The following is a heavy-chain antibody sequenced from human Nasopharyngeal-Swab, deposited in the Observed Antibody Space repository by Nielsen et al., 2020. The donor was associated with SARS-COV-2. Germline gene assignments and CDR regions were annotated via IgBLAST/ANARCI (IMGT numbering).Heavy chain of an antibody. Sequence: GGSLRLSCAASGFSFSNYAMHWVRQAPGKGLEWVTVISYDGSNKYYADSVKGRFTISRDNSKNTLYLQMNSLRAEDTAVYYCARDPMITFGGVIVADYYYYGMDVWGQGTTVTVSS. V-gene: IGHV3-30-3*01. CDR3: ARDPMITFGGVIVADYYYYGMDV. CDR1: GFSFSNYA. D-gene: IGHD3-16*02. CDR2: ISYDGSNK. J-gene: IGHJ6*02.